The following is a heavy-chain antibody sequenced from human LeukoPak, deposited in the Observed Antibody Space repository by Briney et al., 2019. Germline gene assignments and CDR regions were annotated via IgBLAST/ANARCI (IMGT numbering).Heavy chain of an antibody. CDR1: GFTFSSYA. J-gene: IGHJ5*02. D-gene: IGHD3-10*01. CDR2: ISYDGSNK. CDR3: ARRGNYYGSGSNNWFDP. V-gene: IGHV3-30*04. Sequence: PGRSLRLSCAASGFTFSSYAMHWVRQAPGKGLEWVAVISYDGSNKYYADSVKGRFTISRDNSKNTLYLQMNSLRAEDTAVYYCARRGNYYGSGSNNWFDPWGQGTLVTVSS.